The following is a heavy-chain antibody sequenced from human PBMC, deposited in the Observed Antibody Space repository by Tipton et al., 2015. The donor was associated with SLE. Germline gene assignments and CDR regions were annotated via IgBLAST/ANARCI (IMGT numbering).Heavy chain of an antibody. CDR2: MSTTGTIV. Sequence: SLRLSCAASGFSFRDSYIKWVRQAPGKGLEWLSYMSTTGTIVYYLDSVKGRFTLSRDNTKSSAYLQMNSLRGDDTALYFCAADSGDGALNIWGQGTMVTVSS. J-gene: IGHJ3*02. CDR1: GFSFRDSY. D-gene: IGHD7-27*01. V-gene: IGHV3-11*04. CDR3: AADSGDGALNI.